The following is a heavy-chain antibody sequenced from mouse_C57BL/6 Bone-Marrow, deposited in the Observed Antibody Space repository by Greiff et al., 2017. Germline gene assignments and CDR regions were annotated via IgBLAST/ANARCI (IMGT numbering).Heavy chain of an antibody. CDR1: GYAFSSSW. CDR3: AREDRQLRPWFAY. CDR2: IYPGDGDT. D-gene: IGHD3-2*02. J-gene: IGHJ3*01. Sequence: QVQLKQSGPELVKPGASVKISCKASGYAFSSSWMNWVKQRPGKGLEWIGRIYPGDGDTNYNGKFKGKATLTADKSSSTAYMQLSSLTSEDSAVYFCAREDRQLRPWFAYWGQGTLVTVSA. V-gene: IGHV1-82*01.